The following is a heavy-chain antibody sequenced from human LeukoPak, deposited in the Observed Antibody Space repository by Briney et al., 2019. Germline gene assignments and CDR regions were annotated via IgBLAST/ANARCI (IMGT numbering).Heavy chain of an antibody. D-gene: IGHD3-16*01. V-gene: IGHV5-10-1*01. J-gene: IGHJ3*02. Sequence: KRGASLKISCKGSGYSFTNYWISWVRQMPGKGLEWMGRIDPSDSYTNYSPSFQGHLTISADKSISTAYLQWSSLKASDTAMYYCARALRITFGGGRGAFDTWGQGTMVTVSS. CDR1: GYSFTNYW. CDR3: ARALRITFGGGRGAFDT. CDR2: IDPSDSYT.